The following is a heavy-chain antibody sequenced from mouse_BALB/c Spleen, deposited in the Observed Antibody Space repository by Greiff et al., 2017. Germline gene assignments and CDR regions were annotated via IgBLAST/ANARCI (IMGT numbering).Heavy chain of an antibody. V-gene: IGHV7-3*02. J-gene: IGHJ4*01. CDR2: IRNKANGYTT. D-gene: IGHD2-4*01. CDR3: ARDGRLHYAMDY. CDR1: GFTFTDYY. Sequence: EVKLVESGGGLVQPGGSLRLSCATSGFTFTDYYMSWVRQPPGKALEWLGFIRNKANGYTTEYSASVKGRFTISRDNSQSILYLQMNTLRAEDSATYYCARDGRLHYAMDYWGQGTSVTVSS.